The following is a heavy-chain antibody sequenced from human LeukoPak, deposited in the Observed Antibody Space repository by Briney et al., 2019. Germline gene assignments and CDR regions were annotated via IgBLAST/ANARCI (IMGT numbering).Heavy chain of an antibody. D-gene: IGHD3-16*01. Sequence: GGGLRLSCAASGFTFSSYWMSWVRQAPGKGREWVANIKQDGREKYYVDSVKGRFTISRDNAKNSLYLQMNSLRAEDTAVYYCARDRVLGCLDFWGQGTLVTVSS. CDR2: IKQDGREK. J-gene: IGHJ4*02. CDR1: GFTFSSYW. CDR3: ARDRVLGCLDF. V-gene: IGHV3-7*01.